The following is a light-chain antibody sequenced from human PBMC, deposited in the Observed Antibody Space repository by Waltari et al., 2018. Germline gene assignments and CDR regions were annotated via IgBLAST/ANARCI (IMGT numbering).Light chain of an antibody. CDR2: DTS. V-gene: IGKV3-11*01. Sequence: EIVLAQSPATLSLSPGESATLSCRASQSVRSYLAWYQQKPGQAPRLLIYDTSLRATDIPGRFSGSGSGTDFTLSISDLEPEDSAVYYCQQRSVWPITFGQGTRLEIK. J-gene: IGKJ5*01. CDR1: QSVRSY. CDR3: QQRSVWPIT.